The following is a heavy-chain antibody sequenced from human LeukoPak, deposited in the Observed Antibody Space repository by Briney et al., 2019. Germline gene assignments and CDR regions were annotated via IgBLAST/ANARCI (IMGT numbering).Heavy chain of an antibody. Sequence: GGSLRLSCAASGFSFSSYGMQWVRQAPGKGLEWVAFIRYDGSNTYYADSVKGRITISRDNSKNTLYLQMNSLRAEDTAVYYCAKETLTGGDRYSDLWGRGTLVTVSS. CDR2: IRYDGSNT. J-gene: IGHJ2*01. CDR3: AKETLTGGDRYSDL. CDR1: GFSFSSYG. D-gene: IGHD1-20*01. V-gene: IGHV3-30*02.